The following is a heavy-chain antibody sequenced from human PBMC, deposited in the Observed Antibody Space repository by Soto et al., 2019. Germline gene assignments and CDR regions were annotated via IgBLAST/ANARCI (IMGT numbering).Heavy chain of an antibody. CDR1: GYTFTSYA. J-gene: IGHJ5*02. CDR3: AKDLTRQLAYWLDP. V-gene: IGHV1-3*01. CDR2: INAGNGNT. D-gene: IGHD6-6*01. Sequence: GASVKVSCKASGYTFTSYAMHWVRQAPGQRLEWMGWINAGNGNTKYSQKFQGRVTITRDTSASTAYLTLTSLTSDDTALYYCAKDLTRQLAYWLDPWGQGTQVTVSS.